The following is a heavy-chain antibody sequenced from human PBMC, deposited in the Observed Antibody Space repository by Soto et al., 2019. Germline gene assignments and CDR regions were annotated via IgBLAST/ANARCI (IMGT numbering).Heavy chain of an antibody. J-gene: IGHJ6*02. CDR1: GGSISSYY. CDR3: ARDIMGTNYYYYGMDV. Sequence: PSVTMSLTCTVAGGSISSYYWSWIRQPPGKGLEWIGYIYYSGSTNYNPSLKSRVTISVDTSKNQFSLKLSSVTAADTAVYYCARDIMGTNYYYYGMDVWGQGTTVTVSS. V-gene: IGHV4-59*01. CDR2: IYYSGST. D-gene: IGHD2-8*01.